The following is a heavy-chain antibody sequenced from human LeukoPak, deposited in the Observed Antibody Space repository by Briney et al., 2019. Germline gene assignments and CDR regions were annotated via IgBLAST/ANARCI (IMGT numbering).Heavy chain of an antibody. Sequence: GGSLRLSCAASGFTFSSYSMNWVRQAPGKGLEWVSSVSSSSSYIYYADSVKGRFTISRDNAKNSLYLQMNSLRAEDTAVYYCARRHGGDAFDIWGQGTMVTVSS. CDR3: ARRHGGDAFDI. CDR2: VSSSSSYI. J-gene: IGHJ3*02. CDR1: GFTFSSYS. V-gene: IGHV3-21*01.